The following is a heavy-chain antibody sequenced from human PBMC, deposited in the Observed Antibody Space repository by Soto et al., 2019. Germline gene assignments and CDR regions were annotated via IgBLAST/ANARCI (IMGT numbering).Heavy chain of an antibody. J-gene: IGHJ4*02. Sequence: ASVKVSCKASGYTFTRYGISWVRQAPGQGLEWMGWISAYNGNTNYAQKLQGRVTMTTDTSTSTAYMELRSLRSDDTAVYYCARDRASYYDSSYFDYWGQGTLVTVSS. CDR1: GYTFTRYG. V-gene: IGHV1-18*04. CDR3: ARDRASYYDSSYFDY. CDR2: ISAYNGNT. D-gene: IGHD3-22*01.